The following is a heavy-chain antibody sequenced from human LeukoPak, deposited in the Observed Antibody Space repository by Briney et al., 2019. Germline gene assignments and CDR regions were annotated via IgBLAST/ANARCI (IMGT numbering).Heavy chain of an antibody. D-gene: IGHD6-13*01. Sequence: SETLSLTCAVYGGSFSGYYWSWIRQPPGKGLEWIGEINHSGSTNYNPSLKSRVTISVDTSKNQFSLKLSSVTAADTAVYYCARPRLSGSWYGRYNWFDPWGQGTLVTVSS. CDR3: ARPRLSGSWYGRYNWFDP. V-gene: IGHV4-34*01. J-gene: IGHJ5*02. CDR1: GGSFSGYY. CDR2: INHSGST.